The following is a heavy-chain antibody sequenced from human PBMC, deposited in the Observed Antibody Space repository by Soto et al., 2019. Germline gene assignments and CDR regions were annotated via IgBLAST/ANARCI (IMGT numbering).Heavy chain of an antibody. Sequence: QVQLVESGGGVVQPGRSLRLSCAASGFTFSSYAMHWVRQAPGKGLEWVAVISYDGSNKYYADSVKGRFTISRDNXKXXLYLQMNSLRAEDTAVYYCAGGSSRRGDSSSVSQHWGQGTLVTVSS. CDR2: ISYDGSNK. J-gene: IGHJ1*01. CDR1: GFTFSSYA. V-gene: IGHV3-30-3*01. D-gene: IGHD6-13*01. CDR3: AGGSSRRGDSSSVSQH.